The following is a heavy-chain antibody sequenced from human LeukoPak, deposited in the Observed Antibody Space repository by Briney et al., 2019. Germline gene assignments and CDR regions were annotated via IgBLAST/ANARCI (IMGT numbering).Heavy chain of an antibody. D-gene: IGHD6-13*01. CDR3: ARDRESNWYPYLDA. J-gene: IGHJ4*02. V-gene: IGHV3-7*01. Sequence: GGSLRLSCATSGFTFTNYLMSWVRQAPGKGLEWVANIKEDGSTKWYVDSVRGRFTISRDNAKNSLYLQMDGLRAEDTAVYYCARDRESNWYPYLDAWGRGTLVTVSS. CDR2: IKEDGSTK. CDR1: GFTFTNYL.